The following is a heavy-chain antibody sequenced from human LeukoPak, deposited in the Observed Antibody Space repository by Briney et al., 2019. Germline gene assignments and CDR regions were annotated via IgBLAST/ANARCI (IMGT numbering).Heavy chain of an antibody. J-gene: IGHJ4*02. Sequence: PGGSLRLSCAASGFTFSSYSMNWVRQAPGKGLEWIGSIYYSGSTYYNPSLKSRVTISVDTSKNQFSLKLSSVTAADTAVYYCAIGDQSIVGATSPSDYWGQGTLVTVSS. CDR1: GFTFSSYSMN. CDR2: IYYSGST. V-gene: IGHV4-59*05. D-gene: IGHD1-26*01. CDR3: AIGDQSIVGATSPSDY.